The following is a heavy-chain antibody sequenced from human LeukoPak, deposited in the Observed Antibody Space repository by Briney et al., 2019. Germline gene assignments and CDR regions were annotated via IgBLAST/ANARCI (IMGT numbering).Heavy chain of an antibody. CDR1: GYTFTGYY. D-gene: IGHD6-19*01. J-gene: IGHJ4*02. CDR3: ARDRVAVAGIDY. V-gene: IGHV1-2*02. CDR2: INPNSGGT. Sequence: ASVKVSCKASGYTFTGYYMHWVRQAPGQGLEWMGWINPNSGGTNYAQKFQGRVTMTRDTSISTAYMELSRLRSDDTAVYYCARDRVAVAGIDYWGQGTLATVSS.